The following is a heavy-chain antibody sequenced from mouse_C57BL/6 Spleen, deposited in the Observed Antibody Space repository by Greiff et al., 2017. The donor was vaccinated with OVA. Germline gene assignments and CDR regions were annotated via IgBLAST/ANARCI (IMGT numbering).Heavy chain of an antibody. D-gene: IGHD4-1*01. Sequence: EVMLVESGGGLVKPGGSLKLSCAASGFTFSDYGMHWVRQAPEKGLEWVAYISSGSSTIYYADTVKGRFSISRDNAKNTLFLQMTSLRSEDTAMYYCAREANWDPFDYWGQGTTLTVSS. CDR2: ISSGSSTI. J-gene: IGHJ2*01. CDR1: GFTFSDYG. V-gene: IGHV5-17*01. CDR3: AREANWDPFDY.